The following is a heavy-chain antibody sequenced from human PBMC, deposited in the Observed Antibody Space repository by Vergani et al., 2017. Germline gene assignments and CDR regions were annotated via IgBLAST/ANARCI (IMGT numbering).Heavy chain of an antibody. D-gene: IGHD5-24*01. CDR1: GGTFSSYA. CDR2: IIPIFGTA. CDR3: ARVHLRDGYNYSKGYFDY. J-gene: IGHJ4*02. V-gene: IGHV1-69*01. Sequence: QVQLVQSGAEVKKPGSSVKVSCKASGGTFSSYAISWVRQAPGQGLEWMGGIIPIFGTANYAQKFQGRVTITADESTSTAYMELSSLRSEDTAVYYCARVHLRDGYNYSKGYFDYWGQGTLVTVSS.